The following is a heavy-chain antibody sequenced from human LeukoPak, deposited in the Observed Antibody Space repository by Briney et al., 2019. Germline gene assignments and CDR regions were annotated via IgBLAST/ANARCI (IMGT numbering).Heavy chain of an antibody. CDR2: INHSGST. V-gene: IGHV4-34*01. Sequence: SETLSLTCAVYGGSFSGYYWSWIRQPPGKGLEWIGEINHSGSTNYSPSLKSRVTISVDTSKNQFSLKLSSVTAADTAVYYCARGLTISNWFDPWGQGTLVTVSS. J-gene: IGHJ5*02. CDR1: GGSFSGYY. CDR3: ARGLTISNWFDP. D-gene: IGHD3-3*01.